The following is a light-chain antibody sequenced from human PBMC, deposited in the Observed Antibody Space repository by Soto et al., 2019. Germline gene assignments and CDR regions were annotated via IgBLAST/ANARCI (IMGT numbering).Light chain of an antibody. CDR1: SSDLGGYNY. CDR2: EVS. Sequence: QSALTQPASVSGSPGQSITISCTGTSSDLGGYNYVSWYQQHPGKAPKLMIYEVSNRPSGVSNRFSGSKSGNTASLTISGLQAEDEADYYCSSYTSSSSWVFGGGTKVTVL. CDR3: SSYTSSSSWV. V-gene: IGLV2-14*01. J-gene: IGLJ3*02.